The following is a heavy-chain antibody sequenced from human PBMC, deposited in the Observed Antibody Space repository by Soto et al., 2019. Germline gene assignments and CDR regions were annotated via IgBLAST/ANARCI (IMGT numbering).Heavy chain of an antibody. D-gene: IGHD3-16*01. CDR3: ARERGGVYFDY. J-gene: IGHJ4*02. V-gene: IGHV3-30-3*01. CDR2: TSHDGSNE. CDR1: GFTFSSYA. Sequence: QVQLVESGGGVVQPGRSLRLSCGASGFTFSSYAMHWVRQAPGRGLDWVAVTSHDGSNEYYADSVKGRFTIFRDNSKNTLYLQMNSLRAEDTAVYYCARERGGVYFDYWGQGTLVTVSS.